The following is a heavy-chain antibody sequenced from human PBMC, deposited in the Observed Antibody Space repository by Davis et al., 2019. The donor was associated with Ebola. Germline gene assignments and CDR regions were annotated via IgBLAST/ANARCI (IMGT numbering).Heavy chain of an antibody. CDR1: GFTFSSYW. CDR3: AKKSGYYGSGSQYYFDY. V-gene: IGHV3-30*18. Sequence: GESLKISCAASGFTFSSYWMHWVRQAPGKGLEWVAVISYDGSNKYYADSVKGRFTISRDNSKNTLYLQMNSLRAEDTAVYYCAKKSGYYGSGSQYYFDYWGQGTLVTVSS. J-gene: IGHJ4*02. CDR2: ISYDGSNK. D-gene: IGHD3-10*01.